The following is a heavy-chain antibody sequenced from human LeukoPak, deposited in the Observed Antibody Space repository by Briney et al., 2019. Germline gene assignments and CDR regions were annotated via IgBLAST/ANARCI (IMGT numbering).Heavy chain of an antibody. CDR2: IRSSGDLT. J-gene: IGHJ5*01. CDR1: GFTFSTYA. CDR3: AKDRPNYFGSNGHYYRRDGDS. Sequence: PGGSLRLSCAASGFTFSTYALSCVRQGLGKRLEWVSSIRSSGDLTFYSGSVKGRFTISRDTSKNTLFLQMYSLRADDTAVYYCAKDRPNYFGSNGHYYRRDGDSWGLGTLVTVSS. D-gene: IGHD3-22*01. V-gene: IGHV3-23*01.